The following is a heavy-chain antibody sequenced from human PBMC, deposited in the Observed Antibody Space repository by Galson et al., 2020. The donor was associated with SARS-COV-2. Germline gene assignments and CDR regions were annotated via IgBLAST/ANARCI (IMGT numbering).Heavy chain of an antibody. J-gene: IGHJ6*03. CDR3: ARSSPVVVAAMYEPSYYYYYMDV. V-gene: IGHV4-4*02. D-gene: IGHD2-15*01. Sequence: SATLSLTCAVSGGSISSSNWWSWVRQPPGKGLEWIGENYHSGSTNYNPSLKSRVTISVDKSKNQFSLKLSSVTAADTAVYYCARSSPVVVAAMYEPSYYYYYMDVWGEGTTVTVSS. CDR2: NYHSGST. CDR1: GGSISSSNW.